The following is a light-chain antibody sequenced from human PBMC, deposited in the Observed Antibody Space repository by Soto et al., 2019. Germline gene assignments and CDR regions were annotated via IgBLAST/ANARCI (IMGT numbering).Light chain of an antibody. CDR1: SSDVGTYKY. Sequence: QSVLTQPPSASGSPGQSVTISCTGTSSDVGTYKYVSWYQQHPGKAPKLMIYEVTKRPSGVPDRFPGSKSGNTASLTVSGLQAEDEADYYCSSYAGSNNFVFGTGTKVTVL. CDR2: EVT. J-gene: IGLJ1*01. CDR3: SSYAGSNNFV. V-gene: IGLV2-8*01.